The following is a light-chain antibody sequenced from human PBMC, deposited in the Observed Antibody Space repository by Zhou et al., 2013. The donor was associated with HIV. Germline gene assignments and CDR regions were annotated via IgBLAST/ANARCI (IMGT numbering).Light chain of an antibody. CDR2: SAS. Sequence: DIQMTQSPSSLSASVGDRVTITCRASQDTRNDLGWYQQKPGTAPRRLIYSASSLHSGVPSRFSASGSGTEFTLTISSLQLEDFATYYCLQHNTVPQTFGQGTKVEIK. J-gene: IGKJ1*01. V-gene: IGKV1-17*01. CDR1: QDTRND. CDR3: LQHNTVPQT.